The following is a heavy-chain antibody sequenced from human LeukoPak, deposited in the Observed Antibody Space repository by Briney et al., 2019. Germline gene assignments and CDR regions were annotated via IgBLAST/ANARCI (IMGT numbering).Heavy chain of an antibody. CDR3: ARGEGTLAGRRWPYSFYYYVDV. V-gene: IGHV4-34*01. Sequence: SETLSLTCVVYGGSFSDYYWTWVRQPPGKGLEWIGEINHGGTTKYNPSLKSRVTISIHTSNNQFSLKLNSVTAADTAVYYCARGEGTLAGRRWPYSFYYYVDVWRKGTTVTVSS. J-gene: IGHJ6*03. CDR2: INHGGTT. CDR1: GGSFSDYY. D-gene: IGHD6-19*01.